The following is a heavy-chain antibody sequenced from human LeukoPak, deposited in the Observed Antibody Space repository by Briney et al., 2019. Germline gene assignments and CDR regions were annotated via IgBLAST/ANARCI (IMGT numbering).Heavy chain of an antibody. D-gene: IGHD3-16*01. CDR1: GFNYSSYT. CDR2: ITGSGGST. Sequence: GGSLRLSCAASGFNYSSYTMNWVRQAPGKGLEWVSAITGSGGSTYYADSVKGRFTISRDNSKNTLYLQMNSLRAEDTAVYYCAGSIMITFGGAMGYWGQGTLVTVSS. V-gene: IGHV3-23*01. CDR3: AGSIMITFGGAMGY. J-gene: IGHJ4*02.